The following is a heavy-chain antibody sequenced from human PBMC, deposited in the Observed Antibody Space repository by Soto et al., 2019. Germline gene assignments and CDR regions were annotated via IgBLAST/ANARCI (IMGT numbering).Heavy chain of an antibody. CDR3: ARLLQFRRFGALTSRAYYFKY. CDR1: GYSFSTYW. D-gene: IGHD3-10*01. V-gene: IGHV5-51*01. J-gene: IGHJ4*02. CDR2: IYPGDSDT. Sequence: GESLKISCTGSGYSFSTYWIAWVRQMPGKGLEWMGIIYPGDSDTRYSPSFQGQVTISADTSTKTAYLQWSSLKASDTAIYYCARLLQFRRFGALTSRAYYFKYCGPGTLVTVAS.